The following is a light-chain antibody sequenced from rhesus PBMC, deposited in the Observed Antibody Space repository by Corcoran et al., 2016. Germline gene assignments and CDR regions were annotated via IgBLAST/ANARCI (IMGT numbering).Light chain of an antibody. CDR2: KAS. V-gene: IGKV1-22*01. Sequence: DIQMTQSPSSLSASVGDKVTITCRASPGISSWLAWYQQKAGKAPKLLIYKASSLQRGVPSRFSGSGSGTDYTLTISSLQPEDFATYYCLQYSCSPYSFGQETKVEI. CDR3: LQYSCSPYS. CDR1: PGISSW. J-gene: IGKJ2*01.